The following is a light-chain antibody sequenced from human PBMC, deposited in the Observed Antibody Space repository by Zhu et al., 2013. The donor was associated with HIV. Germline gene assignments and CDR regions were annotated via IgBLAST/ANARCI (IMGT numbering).Light chain of an antibody. CDR3: LQDYNFPYT. V-gene: IGKV3-15*01. CDR1: LSVTSN. Sequence: DIVMTQSPATLSVSPGERATLSCRASLSVTSNLAWYQQRPGQSPRLLIYGATTRATGIPVRFSGSGSGTEFTLTISSLQPEDFATYYCLQDYNFPYTFGQGTKLEIK. J-gene: IGKJ2*01. CDR2: GAT.